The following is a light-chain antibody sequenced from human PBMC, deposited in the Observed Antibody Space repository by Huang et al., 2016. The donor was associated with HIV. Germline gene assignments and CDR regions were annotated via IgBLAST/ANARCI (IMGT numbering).Light chain of an antibody. Sequence: EIVMTQSPATLSVSPGERVTLSCRASQSISSNLAWYQQKPGQAPRLLIYGASTRVTGIPARCSGSGSGTEFTLTISSLQSEDFAVYYCQKYNNWPRSFGPGTKLEIK. CDR2: GAS. J-gene: IGKJ2*03. V-gene: IGKV3-15*01. CDR3: QKYNNWPRS. CDR1: QSISSN.